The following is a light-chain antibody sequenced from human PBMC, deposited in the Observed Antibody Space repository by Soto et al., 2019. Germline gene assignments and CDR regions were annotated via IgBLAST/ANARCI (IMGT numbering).Light chain of an antibody. CDR2: SYD. V-gene: IGLV1-44*01. Sequence: QSVLTQPPSASGTPGQRVAISCSTSSSNLGDNTVNWYQHVPGTAPKLLIYSYDQRPSGVPDRFSGSKSGTSASLAISGLQSEDEADYYCEAWDDSLDGYVFGTGTKVTVL. CDR3: EAWDDSLDGYV. CDR1: SSNLGDNT. J-gene: IGLJ1*01.